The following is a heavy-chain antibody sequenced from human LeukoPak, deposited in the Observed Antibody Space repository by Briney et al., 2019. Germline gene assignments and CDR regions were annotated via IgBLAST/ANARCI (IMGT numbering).Heavy chain of an antibody. CDR1: GVPISGYW. CDR2: IKQDASEI. J-gene: IGHJ4*02. Sequence: PGGSLRLSCAASGVPISGYWMSWVRQAPGKGLEWVANIKQDASEIYYVASVRGRFTISRDNAKNSVFLQMNSLRAEDMAVYYCATDGGPFDNWGQGILVTVSS. CDR3: ATDGGPFDN. D-gene: IGHD3-10*01. V-gene: IGHV3-7*01.